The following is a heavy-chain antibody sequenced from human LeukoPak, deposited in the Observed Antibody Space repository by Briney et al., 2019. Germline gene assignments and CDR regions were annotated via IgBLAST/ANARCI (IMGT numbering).Heavy chain of an antibody. CDR1: GGSISSYY. CDR3: ARQVNWGFDY. D-gene: IGHD7-27*01. Sequence: SETLSLTCTASGGSISSYYWSWIRQPPGKGLEWIGYIYYSGSTNYNPSLKSRVTISVDTSKNQFSLKLSSVTAADTAVYYCARQVNWGFDYWGQGTLVTVSS. J-gene: IGHJ4*02. V-gene: IGHV4-59*08. CDR2: IYYSGST.